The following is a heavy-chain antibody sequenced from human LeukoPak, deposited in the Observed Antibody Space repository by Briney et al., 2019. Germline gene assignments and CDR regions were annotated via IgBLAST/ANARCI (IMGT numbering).Heavy chain of an antibody. Sequence: PGGSLRLSCAASGFTFSSYSMNWVRQAPGKGLEWVSSISSSSSYIYYADSVKGRFTISRDNAKNSLYLQMNSLRAEDTAVYYCARGYSDYYGSGSYRPHVRFDPWGQGTLVTVSS. V-gene: IGHV3-21*01. CDR2: ISSSSSYI. D-gene: IGHD3-10*01. CDR1: GFTFSSYS. CDR3: ARGYSDYYGSGSYRPHVRFDP. J-gene: IGHJ5*02.